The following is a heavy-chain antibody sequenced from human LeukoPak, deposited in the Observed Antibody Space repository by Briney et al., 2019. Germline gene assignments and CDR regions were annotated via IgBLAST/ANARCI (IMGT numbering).Heavy chain of an antibody. CDR2: ISYNGSNK. D-gene: IGHD4-23*01. Sequence: GGSLRLSCAASGFTFSSYGMHWVRQAPGEGLEWVAVISYNGSNKYYADSVKGRFTISRDNSKNTLYLQMNSLRAEDTAVYYCAKMLGGNDYWGQGTLVTVSS. V-gene: IGHV3-30*18. CDR1: GFTFSSYG. J-gene: IGHJ4*02. CDR3: AKMLGGNDY.